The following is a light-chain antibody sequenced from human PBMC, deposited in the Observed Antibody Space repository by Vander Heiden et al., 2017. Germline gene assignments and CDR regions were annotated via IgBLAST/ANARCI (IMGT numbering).Light chain of an antibody. V-gene: IGLV1-44*01. CDR1: RSDLGSKS. CDR3: ATWEDSLNDWV. Sequence: QSVLTQPHSASGTPGQRVTISCSGRRSDLGSKSVAWYQQFPGNAPNLLIYSEDQRHAVVPARVSGAKSGASASMAISGLQAEEEAEYYCATWEDSLNDWVLGGGTKLTVL. CDR2: SED. J-gene: IGLJ3*02.